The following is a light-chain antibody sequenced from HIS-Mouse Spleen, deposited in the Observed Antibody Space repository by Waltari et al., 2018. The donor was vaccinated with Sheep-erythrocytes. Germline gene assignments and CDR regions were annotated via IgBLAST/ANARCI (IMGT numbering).Light chain of an antibody. V-gene: IGKV1-9*01. CDR3: QQLNSYPDA. Sequence: DIQLTQSPSFLSSSVGDRFTITCRASQGISSYLAWYQQKPGKAPKLLIYAASTLQSGVPSRFSGTGSGTEFTLTISSLQPEDFATFYCQQLNSYPDAFGQGTKLEIK. CDR2: AAS. J-gene: IGKJ2*01. CDR1: QGISSY.